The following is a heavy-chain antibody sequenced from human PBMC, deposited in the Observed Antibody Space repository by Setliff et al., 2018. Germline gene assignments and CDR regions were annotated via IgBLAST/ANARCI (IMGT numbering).Heavy chain of an antibody. D-gene: IGHD3-10*01. CDR2: INHSGST. V-gene: IGHV4-34*01. CDR1: GGSFSGYY. J-gene: IGHJ4*02. Sequence: PSETLSLTCAVYGGSFSGYYWSWIRQPPGKGLEWIGEINHSGSTNYNPSLKSRVTISVDTSKNQFSLKLSSVTAADTAVYYCARGGVRGEYWGQGTRVTVSS. CDR3: ARGGVRGEY.